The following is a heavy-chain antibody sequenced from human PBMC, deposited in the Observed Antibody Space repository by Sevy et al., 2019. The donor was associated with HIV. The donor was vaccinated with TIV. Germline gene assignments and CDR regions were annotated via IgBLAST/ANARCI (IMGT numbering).Heavy chain of an antibody. V-gene: IGHV1-18*01. Sequence: ASVKVSCKTSGYSLNNYDITWVRQAPGQGLEWMGRITAHSAETKYALNFQGRVTLTTERSTNTVYMELRNLMPDDTGVYYCARGRGSYLEDWARRTLVTVSS. CDR1: GYSLNNYD. D-gene: IGHD3-10*01. CDR2: ITAHSAET. CDR3: ARGRGSYLED. J-gene: IGHJ4*02.